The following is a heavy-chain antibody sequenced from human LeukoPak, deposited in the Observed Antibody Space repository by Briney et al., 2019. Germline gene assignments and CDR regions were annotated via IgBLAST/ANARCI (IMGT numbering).Heavy chain of an antibody. D-gene: IGHD2-15*01. CDR2: INHSGST. CDR3: ARIPVWRGGSCYFFDY. J-gene: IGHJ4*02. CDR1: GGSFSGYY. V-gene: IGHV4-34*01. Sequence: PSETLSLTCAVYGGSFSGYYWSWIRQPPGKGLEWIGEINHSGSTNYNPSLKSRVTISVDTSKNQFSLKLSSVTAADTAVYYCARIPVWRGGSCYFFDYWGQGTLVTVSS.